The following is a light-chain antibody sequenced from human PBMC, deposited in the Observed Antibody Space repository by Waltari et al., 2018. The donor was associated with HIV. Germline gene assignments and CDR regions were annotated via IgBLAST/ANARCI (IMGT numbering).Light chain of an antibody. V-gene: IGKV4-1*01. J-gene: IGKJ1*01. CDR3: HQYYTTPWA. CDR1: QSVLYNSNSKNY. CDR2: WAS. Sequence: DIVLTQSPDSLAVSLGERATINFKASQSVLYNSNSKNYLSWYQQRPGQPPKLLIYWASTRESGVHDRFSGSASGTDFTLTISGLQAEDVAVYYCHQYYTTPWAFGQGTKVEIK.